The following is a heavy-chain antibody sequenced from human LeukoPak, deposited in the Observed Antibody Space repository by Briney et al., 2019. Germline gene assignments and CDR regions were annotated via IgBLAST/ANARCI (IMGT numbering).Heavy chain of an antibody. CDR2: ISSSSSYI. V-gene: IGHV3-21*01. J-gene: IGHJ4*02. D-gene: IGHD3-22*01. Sequence: PGGSLRLSCAASGFTFSSYSMNWVRQAPGKGLEWVSSISSSSSYIYYADSVKGRFTISRDNAKNSLYLQMNSLRAEDTAVYYCARDPPYYYDSSGYYYEWNYFDYWGQGTLVTVSS. CDR1: GFTFSSYS. CDR3: ARDPPYYYDSSGYYYEWNYFDY.